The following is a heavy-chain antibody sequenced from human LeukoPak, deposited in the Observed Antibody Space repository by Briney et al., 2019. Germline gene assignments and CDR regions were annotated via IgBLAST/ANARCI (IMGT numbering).Heavy chain of an antibody. CDR1: GFSLNNARMG. Sequence: ESGPTLVNPTETLTLTCTVSGFSLNNARMGVSWIRQPPGKALEWLAHIFSNDEKSYSTSLKSRLTISKDTSKSQVVLTMTNMDPVDTATYYCAWIAVDYDYDSSGIQAFDSWGQGTLVTVSS. D-gene: IGHD3-22*01. CDR3: AWIAVDYDYDSSGIQAFDS. V-gene: IGHV2-26*04. CDR2: IFSNDEK. J-gene: IGHJ4*02.